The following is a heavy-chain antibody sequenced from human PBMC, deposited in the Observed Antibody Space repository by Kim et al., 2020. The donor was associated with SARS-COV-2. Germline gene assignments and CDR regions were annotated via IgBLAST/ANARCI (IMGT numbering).Heavy chain of an antibody. Sequence: SVRGRFTISRDNAKNSLFLQMTSLKTEDTAVYYCARGFRGTSSAYYFDYWGQGTLVTVSS. J-gene: IGHJ4*02. D-gene: IGHD3-10*01. CDR3: ARGFRGTSSAYYFDY. V-gene: IGHV3-11*05.